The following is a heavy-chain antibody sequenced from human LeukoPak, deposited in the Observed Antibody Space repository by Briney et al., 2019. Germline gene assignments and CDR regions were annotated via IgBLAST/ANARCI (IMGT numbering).Heavy chain of an antibody. CDR1: GGSISSSSFY. J-gene: IGHJ4*02. CDR3: ARLDSSGYRGY. D-gene: IGHD3-22*01. V-gene: IGHV4-39*01. CDR2: IYYSGNT. Sequence: SETLSLTCTVSGGSISSSSFYRGWIRQPPGKGLEWIGSIYYSGNTYYNPSLKSRVTISVDTSKNQFSLKLSSVTAADTAVYYCARLDSSGYRGYWGQGTLVTVSS.